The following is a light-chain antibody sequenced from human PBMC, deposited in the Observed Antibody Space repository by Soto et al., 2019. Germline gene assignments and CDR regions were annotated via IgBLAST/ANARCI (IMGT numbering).Light chain of an antibody. Sequence: EVVMTQSPGTLSLSPGERATLSCRASQNVNSNFLAWYQQKPGQAPRLLISGASNRATGIPDRFSGSGSGTSFTLTISSLQPEDFATYYCQQLLSYPITFGQGTRLEI. V-gene: IGKV3-20*01. CDR1: QNVNSNF. J-gene: IGKJ5*01. CDR3: QQLLSYPIT. CDR2: GAS.